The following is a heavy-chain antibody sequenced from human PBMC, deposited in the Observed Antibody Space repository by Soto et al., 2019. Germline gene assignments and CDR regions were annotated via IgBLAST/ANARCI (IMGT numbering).Heavy chain of an antibody. CDR1: GGSISSSNW. CDR3: ARDMCSGGSCYSGEAYYFDY. J-gene: IGHJ4*02. D-gene: IGHD2-15*01. Sequence: SETLSLTCAVSGGSISSSNWWSWVRQPPGKGLEWIGEIYHSGSTNYNPSLKSRVTISVDKSKNQFSLKLSSVTAADTAVYYCARDMCSGGSCYSGEAYYFDYWGQGTLVTVSS. V-gene: IGHV4-4*02. CDR2: IYHSGST.